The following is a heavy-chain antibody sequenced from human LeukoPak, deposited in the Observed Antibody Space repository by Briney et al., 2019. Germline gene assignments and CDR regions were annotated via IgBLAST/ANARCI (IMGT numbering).Heavy chain of an antibody. CDR2: INHSGRT. D-gene: IGHD4-17*01. CDR1: GGSFSGYY. J-gene: IGHJ4*02. V-gene: IGHV4-34*01. CDR3: ARALYGDRNYFDY. Sequence: SETLSLTCAVYGGSFSGYYWTWIRQPPGKGLEWIGEINHSGRTYYNPSLKSRVTISEDKSKNHFFLELSSVTAADTAVYYCARALYGDRNYFDYWGQGILVTVSP.